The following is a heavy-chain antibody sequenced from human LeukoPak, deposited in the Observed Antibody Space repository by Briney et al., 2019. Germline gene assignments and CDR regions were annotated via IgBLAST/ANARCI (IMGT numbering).Heavy chain of an antibody. CDR1: GFTFSNAW. CDR3: TTDLTYCSSTSCFVY. J-gene: IGHJ4*02. V-gene: IGHV3-15*01. D-gene: IGHD2-2*01. Sequence: PGGSLRLSCAASGFTFSNAWMSWVRQAPGKGLEWVGRIKSKTDGGTTDYAAPVKGRFTISRDGSKNTLYLQMNSLKTEDTAVYYCTTDLTYCSSTSCFVYWGQGTLVTVSS. CDR2: IKSKTDGGTT.